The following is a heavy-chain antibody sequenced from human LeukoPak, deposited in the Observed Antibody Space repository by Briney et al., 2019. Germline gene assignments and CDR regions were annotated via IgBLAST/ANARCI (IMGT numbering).Heavy chain of an antibody. V-gene: IGHV4-30-2*01. CDR2: IYHSGST. CDR3: AESGYSSGWYSYDY. Sequence: SETLSLTCAVSGGSISSGGYSWSWIRQPPGKGLEWIGYIYHSGSTYYNPSLKSRVTISVDRSKNQFSLKLSSVTAADTAVYYCAESGYSSGWYSYDYWGQGTLVTVSS. J-gene: IGHJ4*02. CDR1: GGSISSGGYS. D-gene: IGHD6-19*01.